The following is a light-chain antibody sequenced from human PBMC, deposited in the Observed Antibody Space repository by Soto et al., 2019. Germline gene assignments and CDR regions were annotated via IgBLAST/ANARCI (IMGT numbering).Light chain of an antibody. CDR2: DVS. CDR3: SSYTSSRNYV. V-gene: IGLV2-14*01. J-gene: IGLJ1*01. Sequence: QSALTQPASVSGSPGQSITISCTGTSSDVGGYNYVSWYQQHPGKAPKLMIYDVSNRPSGVSNRFSGSKSGNTASLTISGLQAEDDAVYYCSSYTSSRNYVFGTGTKVTVL. CDR1: SSDVGGYNY.